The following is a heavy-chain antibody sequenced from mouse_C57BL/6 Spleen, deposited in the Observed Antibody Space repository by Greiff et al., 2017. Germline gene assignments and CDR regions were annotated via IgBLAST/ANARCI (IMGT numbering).Heavy chain of an antibody. D-gene: IGHD1-1*01. Sequence: EVQVVESGPELVKPGASVKISCKASGYSFTDYNMNWVKQSNGKSLEWIGVINPNYGTTSYNQKFKGKATLTLDQSSSTAYMQLNSLTSEDSAVYYCTRTYYYGSSPGYFDYWGQGTTLTVSS. CDR1: GYSFTDYN. V-gene: IGHV1-39*01. J-gene: IGHJ2*01. CDR2: INPNYGTT. CDR3: TRTYYYGSSPGYFDY.